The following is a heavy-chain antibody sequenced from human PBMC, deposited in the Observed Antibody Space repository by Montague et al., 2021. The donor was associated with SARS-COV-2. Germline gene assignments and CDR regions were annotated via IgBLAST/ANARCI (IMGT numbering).Heavy chain of an antibody. J-gene: IGHJ5*02. V-gene: IGHV4-39*01. D-gene: IGHD2-8*01. CDR1: GGSISSSSYY. CDR3: ARQSQAEIVLMVYAMGGWFDP. Sequence: SETLSLTCTVSGGSISSSSYYGGWIRQPPGKGLEWIGSIYYSGSTYYNPSLKSRVTISVDTSKNQFSLKLSSVTAADTAVCYCARQSQAEIVLMVYAMGGWFDPWGQGTLVTVSS. CDR2: IYYSGST.